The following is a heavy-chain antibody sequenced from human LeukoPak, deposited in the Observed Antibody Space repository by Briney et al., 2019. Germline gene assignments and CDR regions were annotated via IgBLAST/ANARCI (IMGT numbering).Heavy chain of an antibody. J-gene: IGHJ4*02. CDR1: GFTFRTYG. CDR2: VRDDGSTK. Sequence: GGSLRLSCAASGFTFRTYGMHWVRQAPGKGLEWMSFVRDDGSTKHYADPVKGRFTISRDNSKSTLYLQMNSLRAEDTAVYFCARTVSSSWGFFDSWGQGTLVTVSS. V-gene: IGHV3-30*02. CDR3: ARTVSSSWGFFDS. D-gene: IGHD6-6*01.